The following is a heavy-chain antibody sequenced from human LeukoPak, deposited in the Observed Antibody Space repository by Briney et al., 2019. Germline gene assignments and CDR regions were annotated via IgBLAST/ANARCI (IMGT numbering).Heavy chain of an antibody. CDR2: ISSSGSTI. J-gene: IGHJ6*03. V-gene: IGHV3-48*03. CDR1: GFTFSSYE. D-gene: IGHD6-13*01. CDR3: ARVGGSSSWYNYYYYYYYMDV. Sequence: GGSLRLSCAASGFTFSSYEMNWVRQAPGKGLEWVSYISSSGSTIYYADSVKGRFTISRDNAKNSLYLQMNSLRAEDTAVYYCARVGGSSSWYNYYYYYYYMDVWGKGTTVTVSS.